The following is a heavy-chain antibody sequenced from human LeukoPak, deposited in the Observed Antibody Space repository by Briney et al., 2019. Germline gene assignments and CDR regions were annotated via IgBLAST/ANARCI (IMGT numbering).Heavy chain of an antibody. CDR1: GYTFTSYY. D-gene: IGHD6-13*01. Sequence: WASVKVSSKASGYTFTSYYMHWVRQTPGQGLEWMGIINPSGGSTSYAQKFQGRVTMTRDTSTSTVYMELSSLRSEDTAVYYCARRKSSIAAAGPRLYYYYYGMDVWGQGTTVTVSS. J-gene: IGHJ6*02. CDR3: ARRKSSIAAAGPRLYYYYYGMDV. V-gene: IGHV1-46*01. CDR2: INPSGGST.